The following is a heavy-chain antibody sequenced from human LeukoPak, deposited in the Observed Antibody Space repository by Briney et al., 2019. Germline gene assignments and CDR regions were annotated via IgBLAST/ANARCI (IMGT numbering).Heavy chain of an antibody. D-gene: IGHD4-17*01. CDR2: IKQDGSEK. J-gene: IGHJ6*02. Sequence: GGSLRLSCAASGFTFSSYWMSWVRQAPGKGLEWVANIKQDGSEKYYVDSVKGRFTISRDNAKNSLYLQMNSLRAEDTALYYCAKGATVTTLGHYYYYYGMDVWGQGTTVTVSS. CDR1: GFTFSSYW. CDR3: AKGATVTTLGHYYYYYGMDV. V-gene: IGHV3-7*03.